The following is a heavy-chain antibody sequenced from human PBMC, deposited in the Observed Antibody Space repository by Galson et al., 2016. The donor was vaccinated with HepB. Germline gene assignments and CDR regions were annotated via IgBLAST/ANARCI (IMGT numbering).Heavy chain of an antibody. CDR3: AREMDIAAAAIFDY. J-gene: IGHJ4*02. V-gene: IGHV3-33*01. CDR2: IWYDGSNK. D-gene: IGHD6-13*01. Sequence: SLRLSCAASGFTFSRYGMHWVRQAPGKGLEWVALIWYDGSNKYYADSVKGRFTISRDNSKNTLYLQMNSLRAEDTAVLYCAREMDIAAAAIFDYWGQGTLVTVSS. CDR1: GFTFSRYG.